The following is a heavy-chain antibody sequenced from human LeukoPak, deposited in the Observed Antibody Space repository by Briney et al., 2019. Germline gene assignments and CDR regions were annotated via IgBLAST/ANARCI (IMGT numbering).Heavy chain of an antibody. Sequence: GGSLRLSCAASGFTFSSFGIHWVRQAPGKGLGWVTFIRYDGSNKYYVDSVKGRFTISRDNSKNTVYLQMNSLRSEDTAVYYCVRDGRRNCSSINCYTFLNWGQGTLVTVSS. J-gene: IGHJ4*02. CDR2: IRYDGSNK. CDR3: VRDGRRNCSSINCYTFLN. V-gene: IGHV3-30*02. D-gene: IGHD2-2*01. CDR1: GFTFSSFG.